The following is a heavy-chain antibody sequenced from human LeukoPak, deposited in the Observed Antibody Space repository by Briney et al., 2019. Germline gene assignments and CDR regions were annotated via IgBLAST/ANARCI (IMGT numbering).Heavy chain of an antibody. D-gene: IGHD5-24*01. CDR2: NNNSNGNP. CDR1: GDTFTNWV. J-gene: IGHJ4*02. Sequence: ASVKVSSKAPGDTFTNWVMNWVRQTPGQGREWMGWNNNSNGNPTYAQGFTGRFVFSLDTSVSTAYLQISSLKAEDTAVYYCAREGGAGYNFAYWGQGTLVTVSS. CDR3: AREGGAGYNFAY. V-gene: IGHV7-4-1*02.